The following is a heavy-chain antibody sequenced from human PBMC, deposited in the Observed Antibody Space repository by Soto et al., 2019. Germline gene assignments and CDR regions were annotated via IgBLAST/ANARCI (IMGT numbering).Heavy chain of an antibody. V-gene: IGHV3-73*01. CDR1: GFTFSGSA. Sequence: GGSLRLSCAASGFTFSGSAMHWVRQASGKGLEWVGRIRSKANSYATAYAASVKGRFTISRDDSKNTAYLQMNSLKTEDTAVYYCTRPELGGSSDDDAFDIWGQGTMVTVSS. CDR2: IRSKANSYAT. CDR3: TRPELGGSSDDDAFDI. D-gene: IGHD6-6*01. J-gene: IGHJ3*02.